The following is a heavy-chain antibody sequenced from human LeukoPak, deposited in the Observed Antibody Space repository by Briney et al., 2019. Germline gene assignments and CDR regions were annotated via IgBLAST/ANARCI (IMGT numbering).Heavy chain of an antibody. Sequence: PGRSLRLSCAASGFTFSSYAMHWVRQAPGKGLEWVAVISYDGSNKYYADSVKGRFTISRDNSKNTLYLQMNSLRAEDTAVYYCALERSSGWYRTFDYWGQGTLVTVSS. CDR1: GFTFSSYA. J-gene: IGHJ4*02. V-gene: IGHV3-30-3*01. CDR3: ALERSSGWYRTFDY. CDR2: ISYDGSNK. D-gene: IGHD6-19*01.